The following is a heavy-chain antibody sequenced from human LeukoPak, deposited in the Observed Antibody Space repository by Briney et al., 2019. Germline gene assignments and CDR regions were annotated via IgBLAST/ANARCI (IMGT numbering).Heavy chain of an antibody. CDR1: GYTFTSYG. CDR3: ARDNSVGDYAWWFDP. V-gene: IGHV1-18*01. CDR2: ISAYNGNT. J-gene: IGHJ5*02. Sequence: PGGPVKVSCKASGYTFTSYGISWVRQAPGQGLEWMGWISAYNGNTNYAQKLQGRVTMTTDTSTSTAYMELSSLRSEDTAVYYCARDNSVGDYAWWFDPWGQGTLVTVSS. D-gene: IGHD1-26*01.